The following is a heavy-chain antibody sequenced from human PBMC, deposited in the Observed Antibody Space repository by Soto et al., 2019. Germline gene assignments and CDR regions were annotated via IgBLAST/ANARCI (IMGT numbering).Heavy chain of an antibody. J-gene: IGHJ4*02. Sequence: GGSLRLSCAASGFTFSSYGMHWVRQAPGKGLEWVAVISYDGSNKYYADSVKGRFTISRDNSKNTLYLQMNSLRAEDTAVYYCAKEAGSSWYHALDYWGQGTLVTVS. CDR2: ISYDGSNK. V-gene: IGHV3-30*18. D-gene: IGHD6-13*01. CDR1: GFTFSSYG. CDR3: AKEAGSSWYHALDY.